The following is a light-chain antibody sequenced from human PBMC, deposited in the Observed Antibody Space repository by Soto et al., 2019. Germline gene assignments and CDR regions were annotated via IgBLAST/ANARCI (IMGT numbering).Light chain of an antibody. J-gene: IGLJ1*01. Sequence: QSALTQPRSVSGSPGQSVTFSCTGTSSDVGAYNYVSWYQQHPGKAPKLILYDVSKRPSGVPDRFSGSKSGNTASLTISGLQSEDEADYYCCSYADSSYVFGTGTKVTVL. CDR1: SSDVGAYNY. CDR2: DVS. CDR3: CSYADSSYV. V-gene: IGLV2-11*01.